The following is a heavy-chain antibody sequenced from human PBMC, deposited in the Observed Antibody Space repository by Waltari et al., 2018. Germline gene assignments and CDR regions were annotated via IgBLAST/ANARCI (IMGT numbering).Heavy chain of an antibody. J-gene: IGHJ4*02. V-gene: IGHV5-51*03. CDR1: GYSFTSYW. D-gene: IGHD6-13*01. CDR2: IYPGDSDT. Sequence: EVQLVQSGAEVKKPGESLKISCKSSGYSFTSYWIGWVRQMPGNGLEWRGIIYPGDSDTGYSPSFQGKVTISADKSISTAYLQWSSLKASDTAMYYCARRIAAAGTGFDYWGQGTLVTVSS. CDR3: ARRIAAAGTGFDY.